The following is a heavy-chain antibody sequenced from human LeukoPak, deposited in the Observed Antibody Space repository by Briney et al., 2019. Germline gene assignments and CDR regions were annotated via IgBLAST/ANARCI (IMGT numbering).Heavy chain of an antibody. V-gene: IGHV4-34*01. CDR1: GGSFSGYY. CDR2: INHSGST. D-gene: IGHD3-10*01. Sequence: SETLSLTCAVYGGSFSGYYWSWIRQPPGKGLEWIGEINHSGSTHYNPSLKSRVTISVDTSKNQFSLKLSSVTAADTAVYYCARVGYGSGSYYNNAFDIWGQGTMVTVSS. CDR3: ARVGYGSGSYYNNAFDI. J-gene: IGHJ3*02.